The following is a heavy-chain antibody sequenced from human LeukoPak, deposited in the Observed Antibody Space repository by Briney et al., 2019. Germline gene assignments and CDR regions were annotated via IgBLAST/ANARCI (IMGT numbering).Heavy chain of an antibody. J-gene: IGHJ6*02. CDR3: ARSPKYYYDSSGNYGMDV. V-gene: IGHV4-31*03. Sequence: PSETLSLTCTVSGGSISSGGYYWSWIRQHPGKGLEWIGYIYYSGSTYYNPSLKSRVTISVDTSKNPFSPKLSSVTAADTAVYYCARSPKYYYDSSGNYGMDVWGQGTTVTVSS. CDR1: GGSISSGGYY. CDR2: IYYSGST. D-gene: IGHD3-22*01.